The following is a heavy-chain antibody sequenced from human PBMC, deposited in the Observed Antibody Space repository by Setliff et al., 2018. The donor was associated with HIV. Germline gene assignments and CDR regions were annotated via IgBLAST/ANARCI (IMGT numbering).Heavy chain of an antibody. D-gene: IGHD5-12*01. CDR3: ASGHEWLRN. CDR1: GDSIRNDY. CDR2: ISYSGGT. V-gene: IGHV4-59*12. J-gene: IGHJ4*02. Sequence: SETLSLTCTVSGDSIRNDYWTWIRQSPEKGLEWIAYISYSGGTNHNPSLMGRVTMSLDVSKNQISLRLRFVVAADTAVYYCASGHEWLRNWGQGTLVTVSS.